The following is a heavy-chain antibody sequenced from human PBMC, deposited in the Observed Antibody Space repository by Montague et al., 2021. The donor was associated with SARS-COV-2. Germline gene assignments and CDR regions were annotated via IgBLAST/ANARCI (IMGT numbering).Heavy chain of an antibody. Sequence: SETLSLTCAVSAGSIRDYYWSWIRQPAGKGLEWIGRIYTTGSSDYSPSLQSRVTMSVDTSKNQVSLRLMSATAADTALYYCARERSYLYWYFDLWGRGTLVTVSS. CDR3: ARERSYLYWYFDL. V-gene: IGHV4-4*07. CDR1: AGSIRDYY. CDR2: IYTTGSS. J-gene: IGHJ2*01.